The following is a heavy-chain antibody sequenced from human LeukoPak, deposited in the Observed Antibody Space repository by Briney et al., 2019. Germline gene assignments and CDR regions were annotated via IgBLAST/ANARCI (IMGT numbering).Heavy chain of an antibody. J-gene: IGHJ5*02. Sequence: PGGSLRLSCAASGFTFSDSSIHWVRQASGKGLEWVGLIRTKANTYATAYAASVTGRFTISRDDSKTTSYLQMNSLKPEDTALYFCSTSYSGNSWYDWFGPWGQGTLVTVSS. CDR3: STSYSGNSWYDWFGP. CDR2: IRTKANTYAT. CDR1: GFTFSDSS. D-gene: IGHD6-13*01. V-gene: IGHV3-73*01.